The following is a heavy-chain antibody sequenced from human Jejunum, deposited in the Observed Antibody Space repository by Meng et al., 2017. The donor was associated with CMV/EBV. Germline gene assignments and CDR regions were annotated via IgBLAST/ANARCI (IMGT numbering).Heavy chain of an antibody. CDR1: GFTFSSHW. CDR2: IKPDGSDK. D-gene: IGHD1-26*01. V-gene: IGHV3-7*01. CDR3: GRSGGL. Sequence: LRLSCAASGFTFSSHWMTWVRQAPGKGLEWVASIKPDGSDKYYVDSVKGRFTISRDNANNSLYLQMNSLRGEDTAVYYCGRSGGLWGQGTQVTVSS. J-gene: IGHJ4*02.